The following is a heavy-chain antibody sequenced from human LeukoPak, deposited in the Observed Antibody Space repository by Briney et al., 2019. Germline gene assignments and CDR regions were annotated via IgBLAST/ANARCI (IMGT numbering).Heavy chain of an antibody. D-gene: IGHD5-24*01. J-gene: IGHJ6*03. Sequence: PSETLSLTCTVSGYSISSGYYWGWIRQPPGKGLEWIGSIYHSGSTYYNPSLKSRVTISVDTSKNQFSLKLSSVTAADTAVYYCARCGGYNPNCYYYYMDVWGKGTTVTVSS. CDR2: IYHSGST. V-gene: IGHV4-38-2*02. CDR1: GYSISSGYY. CDR3: ARCGGYNPNCYYYYMDV.